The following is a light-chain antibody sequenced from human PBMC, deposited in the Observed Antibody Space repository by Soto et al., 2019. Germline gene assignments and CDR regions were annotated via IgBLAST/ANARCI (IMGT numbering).Light chain of an antibody. Sequence: QSSLTKPASVSGSPGQSITISCTGTSSDIGTYNFVSWYQQHPGKAPKLLINEINNRPSGVSIRFSGSKSGNTASLTISGLHAEDEADYYCSSDTTTSTLIFGGGTKLTVL. CDR1: SSDIGTYNF. V-gene: IGLV2-14*01. CDR2: EIN. CDR3: SSDTTTSTLI. J-gene: IGLJ2*01.